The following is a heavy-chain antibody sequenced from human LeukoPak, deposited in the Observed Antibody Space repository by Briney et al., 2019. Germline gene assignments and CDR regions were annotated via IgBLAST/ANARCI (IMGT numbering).Heavy chain of an antibody. Sequence: SQTLSLTCTVSGGSISSGGYYWSWIRQPPGKGLEWIGYIYHSGSTYYNPSLKSRVTISVDRSKNQFSLKLSSVTAADTAVYYCARESVRGSFDYWGQGTLVTVSS. CDR3: ARESVRGSFDY. CDR1: GGSISSGGYY. V-gene: IGHV4-30-2*01. D-gene: IGHD1-26*01. CDR2: IYHSGST. J-gene: IGHJ4*02.